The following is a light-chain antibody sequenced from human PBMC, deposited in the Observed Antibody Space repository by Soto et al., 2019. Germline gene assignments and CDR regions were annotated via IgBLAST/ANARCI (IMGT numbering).Light chain of an antibody. J-gene: IGKJ1*01. V-gene: IGKV3-20*01. Sequence: EIVLTQSPGTLSLSPGERDTLSCRASQSVSSSYLAWYQQKPGQAPRLLIYGASSRATGIPDRFSGSGSGTDFTLTISSLEPEDFAVYYCQQYGSSRTFGQGTKVEIK. CDR3: QQYGSSRT. CDR1: QSVSSSY. CDR2: GAS.